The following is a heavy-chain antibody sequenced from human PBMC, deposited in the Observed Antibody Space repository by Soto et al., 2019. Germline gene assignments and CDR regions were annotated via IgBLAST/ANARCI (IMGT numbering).Heavy chain of an antibody. CDR1: GGTFSSYA. D-gene: IGHD1-26*01. J-gene: IGHJ6*02. CDR2: IIPIFGTA. CDR3: ARDIVGVTETTLYYGMDV. Sequence: ASVKVSCKASGGTFSSYAISWVRQAPGQGLEWMGGIIPIFGTANYAQKFQGRVTITADESTSTAYMELSSLRSEDTAVYYCARDIVGVTETTLYYGMDVWGQGTTVTVSS. V-gene: IGHV1-69*13.